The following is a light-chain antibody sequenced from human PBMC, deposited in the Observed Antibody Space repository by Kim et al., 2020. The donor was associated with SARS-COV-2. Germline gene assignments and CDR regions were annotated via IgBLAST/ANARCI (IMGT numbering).Light chain of an antibody. CDR1: ESVSSY. V-gene: IGKV3-11*01. J-gene: IGKJ2*01. CDR3: KQRSNWTYT. CDR2: DAS. Sequence: ESVLTQSPATLSLSPGERATLSCRASESVSSYLAWYQQRPGQAPRLLIYDASNRATGVPARFSGIGSGTDFTLTISSLGPEDFAVYYCKQRSNWTYTFGKGPKLAI.